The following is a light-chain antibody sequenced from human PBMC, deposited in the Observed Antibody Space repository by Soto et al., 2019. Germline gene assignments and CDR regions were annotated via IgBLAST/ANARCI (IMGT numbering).Light chain of an antibody. Sequence: ELVVTQKSRTRSVYPEERATLYCRASQSVSSYLAWYQQKPGQAPRLLIYGVSSRATGIPDRFSGSGSGTDFTLTISRLEPEDFAVYYCQQYVTSPLTSCGGTNVDIK. CDR2: GVS. CDR1: QSVSSY. J-gene: IGKJ3*01. V-gene: IGKV3-20*01. CDR3: QQYVTSPLT.